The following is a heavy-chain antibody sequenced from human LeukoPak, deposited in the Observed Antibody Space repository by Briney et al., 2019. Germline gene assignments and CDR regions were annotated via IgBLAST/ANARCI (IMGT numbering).Heavy chain of an antibody. CDR3: ARGSFGFGELLYYFDY. J-gene: IGHJ4*02. CDR1: GGSISSYY. D-gene: IGHD3-10*01. V-gene: IGHV4-59*12. CDR2: IYYSGST. Sequence: PSETLSLTCTVSGGSISSYYWSWIRQPPGKGLEWIGYIYYSGSTNYNPSLKSRVTMSVDTPKNQFSLKLSSVTAADTAVYYCARGSFGFGELLYYFDYWGQGTLVTVSS.